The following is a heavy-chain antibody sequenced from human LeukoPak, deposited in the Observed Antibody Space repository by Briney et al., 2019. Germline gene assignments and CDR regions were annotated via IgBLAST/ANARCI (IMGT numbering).Heavy chain of an antibody. CDR1: GYTFTGYY. V-gene: IGHV1-2*02. Sequence: GASVKVSCKASGYTFTGYYMHWVRQAPGQGLEWMGWINPNSGGTNYAQKFQGRVTMTRGTSISTAYMELSRLRSDDTAVYYCASSNYYDSSGYPEGDYWGQGTLVTVSS. CDR3: ASSNYYDSSGYPEGDY. J-gene: IGHJ4*02. CDR2: INPNSGGT. D-gene: IGHD3-22*01.